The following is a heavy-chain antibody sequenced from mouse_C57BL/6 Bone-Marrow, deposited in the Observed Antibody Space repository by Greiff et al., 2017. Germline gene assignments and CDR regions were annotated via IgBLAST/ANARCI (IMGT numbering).Heavy chain of an antibody. CDR3: ARLECDGYSSMDY. CDR1: GYTFTSYN. J-gene: IGHJ4*01. V-gene: IGHV1-12*01. CDR2: IYPGNGDT. Sequence: VQLQQSGAELVRPGASVKMSCKASGYTFTSYNMHWVKQTPRQGLEWIGAIYPGNGDTSYNPKFKGKATLTVDKSSSTDYMQLSSLTSEDSSVYFCARLECDGYSSMDYWGQGTSVTVSS. D-gene: IGHD2-3*01.